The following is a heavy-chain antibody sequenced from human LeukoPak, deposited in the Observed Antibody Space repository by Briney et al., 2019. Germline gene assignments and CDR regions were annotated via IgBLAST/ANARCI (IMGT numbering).Heavy chain of an antibody. D-gene: IGHD3/OR15-3a*01. CDR3: AKAWTYYMDV. Sequence: PGGSLRLSCAASGFTFDDYGMSWVRQAPGKGLEWVAFIRYDASTKYYADSVKGRFTISRDNSKNTLYLQMNSLRAEDTAVYYCAKAWTYYMDVWGKGTTVTISS. J-gene: IGHJ6*03. CDR2: IRYDASTK. CDR1: GFTFDDYG. V-gene: IGHV3-30*02.